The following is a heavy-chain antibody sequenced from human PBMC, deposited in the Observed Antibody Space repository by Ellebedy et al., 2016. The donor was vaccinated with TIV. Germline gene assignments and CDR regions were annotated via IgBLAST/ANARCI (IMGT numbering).Heavy chain of an antibody. J-gene: IGHJ6*02. D-gene: IGHD2-8*01. Sequence: PGGSLRLSCTTSGITFSNAWMNWVRRAPGEGLEWISPISSSGDCTYYSGSVKGRFTISSDNSRNTLFLQMNSLRADDTATYYCARYVMGHDYCGMDVWGQGTMVTVSS. CDR1: GITFSNAW. CDR2: ISSSGDCT. V-gene: IGHV3-23*01. CDR3: ARYVMGHDYCGMDV.